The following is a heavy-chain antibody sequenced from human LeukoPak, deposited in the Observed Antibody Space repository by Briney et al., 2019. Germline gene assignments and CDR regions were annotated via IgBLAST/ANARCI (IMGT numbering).Heavy chain of an antibody. CDR3: ARGALVNGFDP. J-gene: IGHJ5*02. CDR1: GGSISSSSYY. Sequence: SEILSLTCTVSGGSISSSSYYWGWIRQPPGKGLEWIGSIYYSGSTYYNPSLKSRVTISVDTSKNQFSLKLSSVTAADTAVYYCARGALVNGFDPWGQGTLVTVSS. V-gene: IGHV4-39*01. D-gene: IGHD5-18*01. CDR2: IYYSGST.